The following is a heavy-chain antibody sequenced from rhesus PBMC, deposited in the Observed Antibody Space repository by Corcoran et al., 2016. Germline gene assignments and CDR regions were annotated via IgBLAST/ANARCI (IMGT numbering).Heavy chain of an antibody. CDR3: AKAQAFDY. Sequence: EVQLVESGGGLVQPGGSLRLSCAASGFTFSTYGMSWVRQAPGKGLEWVSYISNGGSSTYYADSVKGRFTISRDNSKNTLSLQMSSLRPEDTAVYYCAKAQAFDYWGQGVLVTVSS. V-gene: IGHV3S5*01. CDR1: GFTFSTYG. J-gene: IGHJ4*01. CDR2: ISNGGSST.